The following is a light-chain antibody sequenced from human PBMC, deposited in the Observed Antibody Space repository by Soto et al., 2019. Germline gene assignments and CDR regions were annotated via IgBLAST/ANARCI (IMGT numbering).Light chain of an antibody. CDR3: CSYTDSVTFVI. J-gene: IGLJ2*01. Sequence: QSVLTQPRSVSGSPGQSVTISCTGTSGDVGFANYVSWYQQHPGKAPKLLIFDVSQRPSGVPDRFSGSKSGNTASLTISGLRADDEAGYYCCSYTDSVTFVIFGGGTKLTVL. V-gene: IGLV2-11*01. CDR2: DVS. CDR1: SGDVGFANY.